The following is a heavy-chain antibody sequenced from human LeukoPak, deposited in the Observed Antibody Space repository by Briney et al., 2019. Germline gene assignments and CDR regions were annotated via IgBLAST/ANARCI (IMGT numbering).Heavy chain of an antibody. CDR3: AREEAGGYDSGYFDY. CDR2: IIPIFGTA. J-gene: IGHJ4*02. Sequence: SVKVSCKASGGTFSSYAISWVRQAPGQGLEWMGRIIPIFGTANYAQKFQGRVTITADESTSTAYMELSSLRSEDTAVYYCAREEAGGYDSGYFDYWGQGTLVTVSS. CDR1: GGTFSSYA. V-gene: IGHV1-69*13. D-gene: IGHD5-12*01.